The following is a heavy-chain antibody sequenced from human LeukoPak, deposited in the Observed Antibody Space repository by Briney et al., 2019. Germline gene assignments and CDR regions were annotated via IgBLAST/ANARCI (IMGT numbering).Heavy chain of an antibody. CDR3: ARTGGSGSFY. CDR1: GGSISNYY. D-gene: IGHD3-10*01. J-gene: IGHJ4*02. CDR2: IYYSGST. V-gene: IGHV4-59*01. Sequence: SETLSLTCTVSGGSISNYYWSWIRQPPGKGLEWIGYIYYSGSTNYNPSLKSRVTISVDTSKNQFSLKLSSVTAEDTAVYYCARTGGSGSFYWGQGTLVTVSS.